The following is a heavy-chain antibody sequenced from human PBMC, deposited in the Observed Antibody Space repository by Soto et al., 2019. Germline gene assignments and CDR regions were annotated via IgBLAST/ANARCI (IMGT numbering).Heavy chain of an antibody. D-gene: IGHD6-6*01. CDR3: ARGQRSSSAIQYYYYYGMDV. Sequence: SETLSLTCTVSGGSISSYYWSWIRQPPGKGLEWIGYIYYSGSTNYNPSLKSRVTISVDTSKNQFSLKLSSVTAADTAVYYCARGQRSSSAIQYYYYYGMDVWGQGTTVTVSS. CDR2: IYYSGST. J-gene: IGHJ6*02. CDR1: GGSISSYY. V-gene: IGHV4-59*01.